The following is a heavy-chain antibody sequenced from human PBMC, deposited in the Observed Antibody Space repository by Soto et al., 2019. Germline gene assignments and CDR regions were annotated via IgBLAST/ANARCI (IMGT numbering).Heavy chain of an antibody. CDR1: GFTFSSYA. CDR2: VSGSGGSI. Sequence: EVQLLESGGGLVQPGGSLRLSCAASGFTFSSYAMSWVRQAPGKGLEWVSSVSGSGGSIYYADSVKGRFTISRDNSKNTLYLQMNSLRAEDTAVYYCAKDRLDSYGSVGIWGQGTMVTVSS. V-gene: IGHV3-23*01. D-gene: IGHD5-18*01. CDR3: AKDRLDSYGSVGI. J-gene: IGHJ3*02.